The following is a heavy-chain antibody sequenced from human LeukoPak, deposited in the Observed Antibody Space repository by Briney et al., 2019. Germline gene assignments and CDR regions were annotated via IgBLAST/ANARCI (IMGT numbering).Heavy chain of an antibody. CDR2: INTDSGNP. V-gene: IGHV7-4-1*02. J-gene: IGHJ5*02. Sequence: APVKASCKASGYTFTSNALNWVRQSPGQGLEWMGWINTDSGNPTYAQGFTGRFVFSLDTSVSTAYLQINSLEAEDTAMYYCSRGIGYCSDFSCHLDPWGQGTLVTVSS. CDR3: SRGIGYCSDFSCHLDP. CDR1: GYTFTSNA. D-gene: IGHD2-15*01.